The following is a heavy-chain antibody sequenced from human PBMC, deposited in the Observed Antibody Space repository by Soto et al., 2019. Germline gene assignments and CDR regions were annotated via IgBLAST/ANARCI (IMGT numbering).Heavy chain of an antibody. CDR2: ISYDGSNK. CDR1: GFTFSSYG. Sequence: GGSLRLSCAASGFTFSSYGMHWVRQAPGKGLEWVAVISYDGSNKYYADSVKGRFTISRDNSKNTLYLQMNSLRAEDTAVYYCAKGGSSWYYYGMDVWCQGTTGTVSS. V-gene: IGHV3-30*18. CDR3: AKGGSSWYYYGMDV. J-gene: IGHJ6*02. D-gene: IGHD6-13*01.